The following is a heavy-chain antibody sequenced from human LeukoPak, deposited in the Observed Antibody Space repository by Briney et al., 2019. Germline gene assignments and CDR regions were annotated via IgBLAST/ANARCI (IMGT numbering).Heavy chain of an antibody. CDR3: ARVDSSGWYTNWFDP. V-gene: IGHV4-59*01. J-gene: IGHJ5*02. CDR1: GGSLSRYY. D-gene: IGHD6-19*01. CDR2: IYYCGST. Sequence: SETLSLTCTVSGGSLSRYYWRWIRQPPGKEREGIGFIYYCGSTNYHPSLKSRVTISVDTSKNHFSLKLSSVTAADTAVYYCARVDSSGWYTNWFDPWGQGTLVTVSS.